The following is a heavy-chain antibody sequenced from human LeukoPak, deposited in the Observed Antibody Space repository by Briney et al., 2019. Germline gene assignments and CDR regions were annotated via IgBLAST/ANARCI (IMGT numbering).Heavy chain of an antibody. D-gene: IGHD2-15*01. CDR3: ARHGAYCTGGSCNRFDP. V-gene: IGHV4-39*01. CDR2: IYYSGST. Sequence: SETLSLTCTVSGDSISSSSYYWGWIRQPPGKGLGWIGSIYYSGSTYYNPSLKSRVTISVDTSKNQFSLKVSSVTAADTAVYYCARHGAYCTGGSCNRFDPWGQGTLVTVSS. CDR1: GDSISSSSYY. J-gene: IGHJ5*02.